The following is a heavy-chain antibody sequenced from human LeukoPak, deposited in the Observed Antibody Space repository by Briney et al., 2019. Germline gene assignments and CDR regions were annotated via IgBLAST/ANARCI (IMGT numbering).Heavy chain of an antibody. Sequence: GGSLRLSCAASGFTFSSYVIHWVRQAPGKGLEWVAVISYDGSNRYYADSVKGRFTISRDNSKNTLYLQMNSLRVEDTAVYSCAGGIAVAGFDYWGQGTLVTVSS. V-gene: IGHV3-30-3*01. CDR2: ISYDGSNR. J-gene: IGHJ4*02. D-gene: IGHD6-19*01. CDR1: GFTFSSYV. CDR3: AGGIAVAGFDY.